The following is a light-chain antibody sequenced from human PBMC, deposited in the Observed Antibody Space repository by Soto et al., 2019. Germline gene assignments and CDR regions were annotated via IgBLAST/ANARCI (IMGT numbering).Light chain of an antibody. CDR3: STYTSASTS. J-gene: IGLJ2*01. Sequence: QSVLTQPASVSGSPGQSITISCTGTEVGAHRFISWYQQFPGNAPKVLIYEVMKRPSGISHRFSGSKAGNTAFLPISGLQTEDEAFYHCSTYTSASTSFGGGTKLTVL. CDR1: EVGAHRF. V-gene: IGLV2-14*01. CDR2: EVM.